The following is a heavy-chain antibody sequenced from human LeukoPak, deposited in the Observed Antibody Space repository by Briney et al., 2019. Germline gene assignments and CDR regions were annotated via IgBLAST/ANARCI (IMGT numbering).Heavy chain of an antibody. D-gene: IGHD3-22*01. CDR1: GFTFDDYA. Sequence: GGSLRLSCAASGFTFDDYAMHWVRHAPGKGLEWVSLIGGDGGSTYYADSVKGRFTISRDNSKNSLYLQMNSLRTEDTALYYCAKEPHYYDSSGYYWGQGTLVTVSS. CDR3: AKEPHYYDSSGYY. J-gene: IGHJ4*02. CDR2: IGGDGGST. V-gene: IGHV3-43*02.